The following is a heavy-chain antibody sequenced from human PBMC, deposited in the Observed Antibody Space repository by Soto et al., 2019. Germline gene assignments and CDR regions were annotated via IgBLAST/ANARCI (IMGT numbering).Heavy chain of an antibody. Sequence: QVQLVQSGAEVKKPGASVKVSCKASGYTFSSYGVTWVRQAPGQGLEWMGWISDDNGNTEYAQKFQGRVIMTTDTSSSTAYMEVSSLRSDDTAVYYCARVGTNWNLWDTLRRLDAWGQWTTVTVSS. J-gene: IGHJ6*02. CDR1: GYTFSSYG. D-gene: IGHD3-16*01. CDR2: ISDDNGNT. V-gene: IGHV1-18*04. CDR3: ARVGTNWNLWDTLRRLDA.